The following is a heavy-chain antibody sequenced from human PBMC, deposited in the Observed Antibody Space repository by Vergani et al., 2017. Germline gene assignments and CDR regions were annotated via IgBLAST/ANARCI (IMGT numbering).Heavy chain of an antibody. V-gene: IGHV5-51*03. CDR1: EYSFGNYW. CDR2: IYPADSDT. Sequence: EVELVQSGPEMRKPGESLKISCKGSEYSFGNYWIGWVRQMPGKGLEWMGIIYPADSDTRYSPSFQGQVPISVDKSISTAYLQRSSLRASDSAMYYCARLYGRDSSGSKYFDYWGQGTLVTVSS. D-gene: IGHD3-22*01. J-gene: IGHJ4*02. CDR3: ARLYGRDSSGSKYFDY.